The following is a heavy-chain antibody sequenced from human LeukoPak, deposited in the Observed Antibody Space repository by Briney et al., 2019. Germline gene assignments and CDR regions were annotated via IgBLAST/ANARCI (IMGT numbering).Heavy chain of an antibody. Sequence: GGSLRLSCAASGFTVSSNYMSWVRQAPGKGLEWVSVIYSGGSTYYADSVKGRFTISRDNSKNTLYLQMNSLRAEDTAVYFCARQKVYYDNSGSEAYAFDIWGQGTMVTVSS. D-gene: IGHD3-22*01. CDR2: IYSGGST. CDR1: GFTVSSNY. V-gene: IGHV3-53*01. J-gene: IGHJ3*02. CDR3: ARQKVYYDNSGSEAYAFDI.